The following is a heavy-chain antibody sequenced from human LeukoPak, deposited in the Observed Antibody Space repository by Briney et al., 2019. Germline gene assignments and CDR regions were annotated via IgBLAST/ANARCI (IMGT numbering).Heavy chain of an antibody. J-gene: IGHJ4*02. Sequence: PGGSLRLSCAASGFTFSRFWMSWVRQAPGKGLEWVANIKQDGSEKYYVESVKGRFTISRDKAKNTLYMQMNSLTSEDTAVYYCARGYGDSIHFDYWGQGTLVTVSS. V-gene: IGHV3-7*04. CDR3: ARGYGDSIHFDY. CDR2: IKQDGSEK. CDR1: GFTFSRFW. D-gene: IGHD4-17*01.